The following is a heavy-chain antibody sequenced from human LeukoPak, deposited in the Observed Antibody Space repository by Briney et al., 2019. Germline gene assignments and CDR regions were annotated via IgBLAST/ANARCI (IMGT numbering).Heavy chain of an antibody. CDR3: ARERPYDSSGYYPNDAFDT. Sequence: ASVKVSCKASGGTLSSYAFSWVRQAPGQGLEWMGGIIPIFGTANYAQKFRGRVTITADESTRTTYMELSSLRSEDTAMYYCARERPYDSSGYYPNDAFDTWGQGTMVTVSS. CDR1: GGTLSSYA. CDR2: IIPIFGTA. J-gene: IGHJ3*02. D-gene: IGHD3-22*01. V-gene: IGHV1-69*13.